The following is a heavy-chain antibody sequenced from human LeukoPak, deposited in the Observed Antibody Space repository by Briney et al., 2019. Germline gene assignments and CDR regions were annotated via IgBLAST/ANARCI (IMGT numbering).Heavy chain of an antibody. CDR1: GFTFSIYS. CDR2: ISGSGGST. V-gene: IGHV3-23*01. Sequence: PGGSLRLSCAASGFTFSIYSMNWVRQAPGKGLEWVSAISGSGGSTYYADSVKGRFTISRDNSKNTLYLQMNSLRAEDTAVYYCAKGRGLPAAVPASSWGQGTLVTVSS. CDR3: AKGRGLPAAVPASS. J-gene: IGHJ5*02. D-gene: IGHD2-2*02.